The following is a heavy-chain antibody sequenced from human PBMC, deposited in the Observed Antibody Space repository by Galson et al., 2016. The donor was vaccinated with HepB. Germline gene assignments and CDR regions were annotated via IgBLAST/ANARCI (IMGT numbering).Heavy chain of an antibody. Sequence: SVKVSCKASGGTFSRYVISWVRQAPGQGLEYMGEIIPIFNTANYPQKFQDRIKINADKSTSTAYMELNSLRYEDTAVYYCARFPRGGFGVPTPLWGQGTLVTVAS. CDR3: ARFPRGGFGVPTPL. V-gene: IGHV1-69*06. D-gene: IGHD3-3*01. CDR2: IIPIFNTA. CDR1: GGTFSRYV. J-gene: IGHJ4*02.